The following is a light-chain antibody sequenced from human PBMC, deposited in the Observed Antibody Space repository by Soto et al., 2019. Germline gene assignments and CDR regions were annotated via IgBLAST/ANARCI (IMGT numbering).Light chain of an antibody. CDR2: AAS. CDR1: QSISNH. Sequence: DIQMTHSPSSLSASVEDIVIITFRPSQSISNHLNWYQQKPGKAPELLIFAASSLQSGVPSRFSGSRSGPDCTLTISSLEPEDFAVYYCQQSSNWPWITFGQGTRLEIK. J-gene: IGKJ5*01. CDR3: QQSSNWPWIT. V-gene: IGKV1-39*01.